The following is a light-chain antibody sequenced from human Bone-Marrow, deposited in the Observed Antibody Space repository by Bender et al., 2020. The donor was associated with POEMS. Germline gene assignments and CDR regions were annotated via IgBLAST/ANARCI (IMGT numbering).Light chain of an antibody. CDR3: CSYAGRPPSFV. V-gene: IGLV6-57*03. Sequence: NFILTQPHSVSASPGKTVTLSCTRSGGSIADNFVQWFQQRPGSAPTTVIFEDNRRPSGVPDRFSGSIDSSSNSAFLSISGLKTDDEADYYCCSYAGRPPSFVFGTGTKVTVL. J-gene: IGLJ1*01. CDR1: GGSIADNF. CDR2: EDN.